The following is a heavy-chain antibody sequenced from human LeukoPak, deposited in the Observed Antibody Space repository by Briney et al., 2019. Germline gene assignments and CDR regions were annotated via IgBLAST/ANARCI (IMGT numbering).Heavy chain of an antibody. V-gene: IGHV3-11*04. CDR1: GFTFSDYY. J-gene: IGHJ6*03. CDR3: ARDFAATGDYYYYMDV. Sequence: GGSLRLSCAASGFTFSDYYMSWIRQAPGKGLEWVSYISSSGSSIYYADSVKGRFTISRDNAKNSLYLQMNSLRVEDTAVYYCARDFAATGDYYYYMDVWGKGTTVSVSS. CDR2: ISSSGSSI. D-gene: IGHD2-15*01.